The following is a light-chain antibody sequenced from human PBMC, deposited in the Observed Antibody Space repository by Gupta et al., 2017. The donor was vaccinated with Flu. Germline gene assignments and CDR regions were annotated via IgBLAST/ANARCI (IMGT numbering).Light chain of an antibody. Sequence: SPSTLSASVGDRVSITCRASQSISTQLAWYQQKPGEAPKLLNYKASNLESGVPSRFSGSGSGTEFTLTINSLQPDYFATYRCQQYQAGWTFGQGTKVEIK. CDR1: QSISTQ. V-gene: IGKV1-5*03. J-gene: IGKJ1*01. CDR3: QQYQAGWT. CDR2: KAS.